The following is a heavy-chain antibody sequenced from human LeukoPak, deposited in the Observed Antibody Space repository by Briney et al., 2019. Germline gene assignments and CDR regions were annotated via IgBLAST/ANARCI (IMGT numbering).Heavy chain of an antibody. V-gene: IGHV4-59*12. CDR1: GGSISSYY. D-gene: IGHD3-22*01. Sequence: PSETLSLTCTVSGGSISSYYWSWIRQPPGKGLEWIGYIYYSGSTNYNPSLKSRVTISVDTSKNQFSLKLSSVTAADTAVYYCARDAHYYDSSGQSDYWGRGTLVTVSS. CDR2: IYYSGST. J-gene: IGHJ4*02. CDR3: ARDAHYYDSSGQSDY.